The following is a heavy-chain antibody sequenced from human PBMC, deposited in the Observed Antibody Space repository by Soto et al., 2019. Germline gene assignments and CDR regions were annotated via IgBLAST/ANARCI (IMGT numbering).Heavy chain of an antibody. V-gene: IGHV1-3*01. CDR1: GYTFTSYA. CDR3: ARGGNGDYSAEYFHH. Sequence: QVQLVQSGAEVKKPGASVKVSCKASGYTFTSYAIHWVRQAPGQTLEWMGWISAGNGNTKYSQKFRGRVTITRDTSANTAYMELSSLRSEDTAVYYCARGGNGDYSAEYFHHWGQGTLVTVSS. J-gene: IGHJ1*01. CDR2: ISAGNGNT. D-gene: IGHD4-17*01.